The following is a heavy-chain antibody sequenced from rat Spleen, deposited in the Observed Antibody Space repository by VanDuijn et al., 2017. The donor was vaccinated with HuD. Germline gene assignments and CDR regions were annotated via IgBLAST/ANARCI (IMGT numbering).Heavy chain of an antibody. CDR1: GHSITSSYR. CDR3: ARSDGTHYYLPFAD. V-gene: IGHV3-3*01. Sequence: EVQLQESGPGLVKPSQSLSLTCSVTGHSITSSYRWNWIRKFPGNKLEWMGYINSAGSTNCNPSLKRRISISRDTSKNQFFLQVDSVSTEDTATYYCARSDGTHYYLPFADWGQGTLVTVSS. D-gene: IGHD1-12*02. CDR2: INSAGST. J-gene: IGHJ3*01.